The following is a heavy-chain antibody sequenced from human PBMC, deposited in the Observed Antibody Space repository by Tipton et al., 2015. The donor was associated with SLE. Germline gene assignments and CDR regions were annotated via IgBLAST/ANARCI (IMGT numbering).Heavy chain of an antibody. CDR2: ISGSGGST. CDR1: GFTFSSYA. CDR3: AKAGTVTYVLSAY. J-gene: IGHJ4*02. Sequence: GSLRLSCAASGFTFSSYAMSWVRQAPGKGLEWVSAISGSGGSTYYAYSVKGRFTISRDNSKNTLYLQMNSLRAEDKAVYYCAKAGTVTYVLSAYWGQGTLVTVSS. V-gene: IGHV3-23*01. D-gene: IGHD4-17*01.